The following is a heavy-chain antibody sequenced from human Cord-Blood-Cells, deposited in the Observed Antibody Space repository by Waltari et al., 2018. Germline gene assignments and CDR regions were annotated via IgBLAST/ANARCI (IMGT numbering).Heavy chain of an antibody. CDR3: ARDLSSSSWYWFDP. J-gene: IGHJ5*02. V-gene: IGHV1-2*02. CDR1: GYTFTGYY. D-gene: IGHD6-13*01. Sequence: QVQLVQSGAEVKKPGASVKVSCKASGYTFTGYYMHWVRQAPGQGLEWMGWINPNRGGTNYAQKVQGRVTMTRDTSISTAYMELSRLRSDDTAVYYCARDLSSSSWYWFDPWGQGTLVTVSS. CDR2: INPNRGGT.